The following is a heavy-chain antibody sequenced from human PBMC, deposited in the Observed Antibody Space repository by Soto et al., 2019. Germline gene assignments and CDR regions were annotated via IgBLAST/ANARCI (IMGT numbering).Heavy chain of an antibody. V-gene: IGHV4-34*01. D-gene: IGHD3-3*01. CDR2: INHSGST. CDR3: ARVPFYDFWSGYHEPRGVYYFDY. CDR1: GGSFSGYY. Sequence: SETLSLTCAVYGGSFSGYYWSWIRQPPGKGLEWIGEINHSGSTNYNPSLKSRVTISVDTSKNQFSLKLSSVTAADTAVYYCARVPFYDFWSGYHEPRGVYYFDYWGQGTLVTVSS. J-gene: IGHJ4*02.